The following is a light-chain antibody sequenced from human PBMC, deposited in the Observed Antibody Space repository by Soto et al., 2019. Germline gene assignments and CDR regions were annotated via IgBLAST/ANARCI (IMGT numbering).Light chain of an antibody. CDR1: TAAVTTGNY. CDR3: LLYFGGAQLV. J-gene: IGLJ3*02. CDR2: TTD. Sequence: QAVVTQEPSLTVSPGGTVTLTCASSTAAVTTGNYASWFQQKPGQAPRTLIYTTDNRHSWTPARFSGSLLGGKAALTLSSVQPEDEADYYCLLYFGGAQLVFGGGTQLTVL. V-gene: IGLV7-43*01.